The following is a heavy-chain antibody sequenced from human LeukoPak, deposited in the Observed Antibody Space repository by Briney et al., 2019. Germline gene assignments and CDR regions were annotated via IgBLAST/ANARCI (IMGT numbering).Heavy chain of an antibody. J-gene: IGHJ6*03. CDR2: IIPILGTA. D-gene: IGHD6-25*01. V-gene: IGHV1-69*05. CDR3: ARGQRYYYYMDV. CDR1: GGTFSSYA. Sequence: SVKVSCKASGGTFSSYAISWVRQAPGQGLEWMGGIIPILGTANYAQKFQGRVTITTDESTSTAYMELSSLRSEDTAVYYCARGQRYYYYMDVWGKGTTVTVSS.